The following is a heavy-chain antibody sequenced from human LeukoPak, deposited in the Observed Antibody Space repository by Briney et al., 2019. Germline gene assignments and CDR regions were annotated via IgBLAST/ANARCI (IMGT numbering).Heavy chain of an antibody. CDR3: AKEPALYYGSGSSDY. Sequence: PGGSLRLSCAASGFTFSNYGMHWVRQAPGKGLEWVAVISYDGGEQHYGDSVKGRFSISRDDSKSTLYLQMNSLRAEDTAVYYCAKEPALYYGSGSSDYWGQGTLVTVSS. V-gene: IGHV3-30*18. CDR1: GFTFSNYG. J-gene: IGHJ4*02. D-gene: IGHD3-10*01. CDR2: ISYDGGEQ.